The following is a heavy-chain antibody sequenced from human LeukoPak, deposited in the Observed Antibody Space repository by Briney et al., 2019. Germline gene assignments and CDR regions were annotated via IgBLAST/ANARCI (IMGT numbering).Heavy chain of an antibody. CDR1: GFTFRNYY. D-gene: IGHD1-7*01. J-gene: IGHJ4*02. CDR2: ISSSAITT. CDR3: ARANNWNYPYYFDC. V-gene: IGHV3-11*01. Sequence: GGSLRLSCAAPGFTFRNYYMAWIRQAPGKGLEWISYISSSAITTYYTDAVRGRFTISRDNDKESMYLHMNSLRAEDTALYYCARANNWNYPYYFDCWGQGTLVIVSS.